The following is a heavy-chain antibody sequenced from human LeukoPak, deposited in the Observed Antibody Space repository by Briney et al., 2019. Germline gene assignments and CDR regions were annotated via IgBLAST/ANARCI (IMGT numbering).Heavy chain of an antibody. V-gene: IGHV1-8*02. Sequence: GASVKVFCKASGGTFSSYAISWVRQAPGQGLEWMGWMNPISGNTGYAQKFQGRVTMARSTSISTAYMELSSLRSEDTAVYYCARPYCSGGDCLRYFDLWGRGTLITVSS. CDR1: GGTFSSYA. D-gene: IGHD2-15*01. CDR3: ARPYCSGGDCLRYFDL. J-gene: IGHJ2*01. CDR2: MNPISGNT.